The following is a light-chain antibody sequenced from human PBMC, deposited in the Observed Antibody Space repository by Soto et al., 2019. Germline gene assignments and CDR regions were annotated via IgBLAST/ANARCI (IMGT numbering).Light chain of an antibody. J-gene: IGKJ4*01. Sequence: EIVLTQSPGTLSLYKGERATLSCRASQSVSSSYLAWYQQKPGQAPRLLIYGASSRATGIPDRFSGSGSGTEFTLTISSLQSEDFAVYYCQQYNNWPALTFGGGTKVDI. CDR3: QQYNNWPALT. V-gene: IGKV3-20*01. CDR2: GAS. CDR1: QSVSSSY.